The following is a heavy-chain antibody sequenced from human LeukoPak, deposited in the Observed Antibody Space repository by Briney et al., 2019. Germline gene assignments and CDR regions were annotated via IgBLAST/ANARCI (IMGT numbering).Heavy chain of an antibody. CDR1: GFTFSSYW. CDR3: ARGSGGDYFDY. D-gene: IGHD1-26*01. V-gene: IGHV3-7*01. Sequence: PGGSLRLSCAASGFTFSSYWMSWARPAPGKGLEWVANIKQDGSEEYYVDSVKGRFTISRDNAKKSLYLQMNSLRAEDTAVYYCARGSGGDYFDYWGQGTLVTVSS. CDR2: IKQDGSEE. J-gene: IGHJ4*02.